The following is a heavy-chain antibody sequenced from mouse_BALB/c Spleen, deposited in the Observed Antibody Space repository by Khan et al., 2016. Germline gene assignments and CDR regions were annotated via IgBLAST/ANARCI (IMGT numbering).Heavy chain of an antibody. V-gene: IGHV5-4*02. J-gene: IGHJ3*01. Sequence: EVELVEAGGGLVKPGGSLKLSCAASGFTFSDYYMYWVRQTPEKGLEWVATISDGGSYTYYPDSVKGRFPISRDNAKNNLYLQMSSLKSEDTAMYYCAREGLRRGFAYWGQGTLVTVSA. CDR2: ISDGGSYT. CDR1: GFTFSDYY. D-gene: IGHD2-4*01. CDR3: AREGLRRGFAY.